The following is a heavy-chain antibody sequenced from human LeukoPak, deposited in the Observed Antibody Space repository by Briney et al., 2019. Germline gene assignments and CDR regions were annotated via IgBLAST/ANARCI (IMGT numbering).Heavy chain of an antibody. J-gene: IGHJ4*02. CDR1: GFTVSSNY. CDR2: IYTADST. V-gene: IGHV3-53*01. D-gene: IGHD6-13*01. Sequence: PRGSLRLSCAASGFTVSSNYMSWVRQAPGKGLEWGSVIYTADSTYYADSVKGRFTISRDNSKNTLYLQMNSLRAEDTAVYYCARGLYSSSPPFDYWGQGTLVTVSS. CDR3: ARGLYSSSPPFDY.